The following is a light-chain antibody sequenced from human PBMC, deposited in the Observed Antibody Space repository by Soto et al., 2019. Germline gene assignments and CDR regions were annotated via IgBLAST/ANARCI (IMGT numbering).Light chain of an antibody. Sequence: EIGWTQSPGTLSLSPGERATIACRASQSVTKNYLAWYQQKPGQPPKLLIYNAFNRATGIPDRFSGSGSGTDFTLTISRLEPEDFAVYYCHQCAHSPLTFGQGTKVEIK. CDR2: NAF. CDR1: QSVTKNY. V-gene: IGKV3-20*01. J-gene: IGKJ1*01. CDR3: HQCAHSPLT.